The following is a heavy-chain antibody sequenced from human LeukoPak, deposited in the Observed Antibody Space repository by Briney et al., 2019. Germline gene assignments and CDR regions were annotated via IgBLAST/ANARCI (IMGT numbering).Heavy chain of an antibody. Sequence: GGSLRLSCAASGFTFSSYSMNWVRLAPGKGLEWVSSISSSSSYIYYADSVKGRFTISRDNAKNSLYLQMNSLRAEDTAVYYCARDALYDILTGYLLYYYYGMDVWGQGTTVTVSS. CDR2: ISSSSSYI. J-gene: IGHJ6*02. CDR1: GFTFSSYS. CDR3: ARDALYDILTGYLLYYYYGMDV. V-gene: IGHV3-21*01. D-gene: IGHD3-9*01.